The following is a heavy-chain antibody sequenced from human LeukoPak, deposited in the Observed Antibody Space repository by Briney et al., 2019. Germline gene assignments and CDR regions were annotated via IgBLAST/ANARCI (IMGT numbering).Heavy chain of an antibody. V-gene: IGHV4-61*02. Sequence: PSQTLSLTCTVSGGSISSGSYYWSWIRQPAGQGLEWIGRIYTSGSTNYNPSLKSRVTISVDTSKNQFSLKLSSVTAADTAVYYCARDATYYDFWSGPTTSYYMDVWGKGTTVTVSS. CDR1: GGSISSGSYY. J-gene: IGHJ6*03. CDR3: ARDATYYDFWSGPTTSYYMDV. CDR2: IYTSGST. D-gene: IGHD3-3*01.